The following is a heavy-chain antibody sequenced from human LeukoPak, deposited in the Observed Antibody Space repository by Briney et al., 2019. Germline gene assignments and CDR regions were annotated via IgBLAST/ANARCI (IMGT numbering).Heavy chain of an antibody. Sequence: SETLSLTCTVSGGSISSSSYYWGWIRQPPGKGLEWIGIIYYSGSTYYNPSLKSRLTISLDTSKNQFSLKLSSVTATDTAVYYCARRGYCSSTSCYEYWYDPWGQGTLVTVSS. D-gene: IGHD2-2*01. CDR3: ARRGYCSSTSCYEYWYDP. CDR2: IYYSGST. J-gene: IGHJ5*02. CDR1: GGSISSSSYY. V-gene: IGHV4-39*01.